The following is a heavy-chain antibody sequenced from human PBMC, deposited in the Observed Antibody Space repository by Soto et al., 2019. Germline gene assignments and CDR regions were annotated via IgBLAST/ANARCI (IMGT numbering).Heavy chain of an antibody. CDR1: GFTFSSYG. D-gene: IGHD3-3*01. CDR2: ISYDGSNK. Sequence: QVQLVESGGGVVQPGRSLRLSCAASGFTFSSYGMHWVRQAPGKGLEWGAVISYDGSNKYYADSVKGRFTISRDNSKNTLYLQMNSLRAEDTAVYYCAKDFDFWSGYYTFYYYYGMDVWGQGTTVTVSS. V-gene: IGHV3-30*18. J-gene: IGHJ6*02. CDR3: AKDFDFWSGYYTFYYYYGMDV.